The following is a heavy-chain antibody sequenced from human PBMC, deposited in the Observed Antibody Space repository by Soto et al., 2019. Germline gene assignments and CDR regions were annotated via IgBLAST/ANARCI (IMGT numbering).Heavy chain of an antibody. J-gene: IGHJ5*02. D-gene: IGHD3-3*01. CDR3: ARGGRFLEWLLFLHNWFDP. CDR1: GGSFSGYY. CDR2: INHSGST. Sequence: QVQLQQWGAGLLKPSETLSLTCAVYGGSFSGYYWSWIRQPPGKGLEWIGEINHSGSTNYNPSLKSRVTISVDTSKNQFSLKLSSVTAADTAVYYCARGGRFLEWLLFLHNWFDPWGQGTLVTVSS. V-gene: IGHV4-34*01.